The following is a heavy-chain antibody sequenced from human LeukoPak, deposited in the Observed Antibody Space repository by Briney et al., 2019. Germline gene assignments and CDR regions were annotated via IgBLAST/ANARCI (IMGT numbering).Heavy chain of an antibody. CDR2: ISYDGSNK. J-gene: IGHJ4*02. Sequence: GGSLRLSCAASGFTFSSYGMHWVRQAPGKGLEWVAVISYDGSNKYYADSVKGRFTISRDNSKNTLYLQMNSLRAEDTAVYYCASPRGFDWFLNYWGQGTLVTVSS. CDR3: ASPRGFDWFLNY. D-gene: IGHD3-9*01. V-gene: IGHV3-30*03. CDR1: GFTFSSYG.